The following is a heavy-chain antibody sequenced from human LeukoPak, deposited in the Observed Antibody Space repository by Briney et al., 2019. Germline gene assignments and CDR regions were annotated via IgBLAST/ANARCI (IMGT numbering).Heavy chain of an antibody. J-gene: IGHJ6*02. CDR3: ASLTIKYYYGMDV. CDR2: IYSGGST. Sequence: PGGSLRLSCAASGFTVSSNYMSWVRQAPGEGLEWVSVIYSGGSTYYADSVKGRFTISRDNSKNTLYLQMNSLRAEDTAVYYCASLTIKYYYGMDVWGQGTTVTVSS. V-gene: IGHV3-53*01. D-gene: IGHD1-1*01. CDR1: GFTVSSNY.